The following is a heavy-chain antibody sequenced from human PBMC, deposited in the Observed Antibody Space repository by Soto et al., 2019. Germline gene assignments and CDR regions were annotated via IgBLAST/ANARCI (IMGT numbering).Heavy chain of an antibody. J-gene: IGHJ5*02. D-gene: IGHD3-10*01. Sequence: GGSLRLSCAASGFSFSSAWINWVRQAPGKGLEWVSSLSSKSTYIYHAQSVKGRFTISRDNANNSLFLQMDSLRAEDTAVYYCVIDRSGGSGTYYLDLRGRRTPVTVSS. V-gene: IGHV3-21*06. CDR3: VIDRSGGSGTYYLDL. CDR1: GFSFSSAW. CDR2: LSSKSTYI.